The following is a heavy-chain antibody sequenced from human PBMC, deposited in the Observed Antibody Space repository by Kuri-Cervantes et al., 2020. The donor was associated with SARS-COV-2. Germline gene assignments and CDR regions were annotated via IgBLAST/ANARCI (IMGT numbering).Heavy chain of an antibody. Sequence: LSLTCVVSGYSISSGYKWGWIRQPPGKGLEWVSYISSSGSTIYYADSVKGRFTISRDNAKNSLYLQMNSLRAEDTAVYYCARGPPCSSTSCYVNRWFDPWGQGTLVTVSS. CDR3: ARGPPCSSTSCYVNRWFDP. CDR1: GYSISSGYK. V-gene: IGHV3-11*01. D-gene: IGHD2-2*01. CDR2: ISSSGSTI. J-gene: IGHJ5*02.